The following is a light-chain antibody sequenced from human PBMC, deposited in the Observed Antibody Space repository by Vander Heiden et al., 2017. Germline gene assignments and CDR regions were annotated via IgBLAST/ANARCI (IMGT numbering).Light chain of an antibody. CDR3: NSRDSSGNHLV. V-gene: IGLV3-19*01. CDR1: SLRSYY. CDR2: GKN. Sequence: SPALTHDPAVSVALAQTVSITCQGHSLRSYYASWYQQKPGQAPVLVIYGKNNRPSGIPDRFSGSSSRNTASLTITGAQAEDEADYYCNSRDSSGNHLVFGGGTKLTVL. J-gene: IGLJ2*01.